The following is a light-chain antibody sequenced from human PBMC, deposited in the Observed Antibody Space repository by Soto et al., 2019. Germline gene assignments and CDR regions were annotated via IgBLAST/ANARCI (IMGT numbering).Light chain of an antibody. V-gene: IGKV3-15*01. J-gene: IGKJ4*01. CDR2: GAS. CDR1: QSVSSK. CDR3: QQYDNSPLT. Sequence: EIVMTQSPATLSVSPGEGATLSCRASQSVSSKLAWYQQKPGQAPRLLIYGASTRAIDMPGRFSGSGSGTDFTLTISRVEPEDFAVYYCQQYDNSPLTFGGVTKADIK.